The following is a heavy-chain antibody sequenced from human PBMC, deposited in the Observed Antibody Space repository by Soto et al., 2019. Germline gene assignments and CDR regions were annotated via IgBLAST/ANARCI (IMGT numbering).Heavy chain of an antibody. V-gene: IGHV4-38-2*02. J-gene: IGHJ5*02. CDR1: GYSVTNGFY. CDR2: VYPSGNT. CDR3: VGDTARQKWFDL. Sequence: SESLSLARPDSGYSVTNGFYGCWIRQSAGQGLEWLGTVYPSGNTYYNPSVRGRVSMSIDPSKNQFSLSLTSVTAADTSRYFWVGDTARQKWFDLWGQGTLVTLSS.